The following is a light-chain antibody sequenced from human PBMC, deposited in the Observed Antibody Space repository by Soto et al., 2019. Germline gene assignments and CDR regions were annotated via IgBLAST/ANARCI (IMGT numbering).Light chain of an antibody. Sequence: EISFRQSPGTLSLSPGERLTLSWRASPSVTNFLAWYQQTTGQPLKILMFRASSRDTGIPDRFSGSGSGTDFTLPLTRLEPEDSAVYYCHHYGYSSSTFGQGTKVDIK. CDR2: RAS. V-gene: IGKV3-20*01. J-gene: IGKJ1*01. CDR1: PSVTNF. CDR3: HHYGYSSST.